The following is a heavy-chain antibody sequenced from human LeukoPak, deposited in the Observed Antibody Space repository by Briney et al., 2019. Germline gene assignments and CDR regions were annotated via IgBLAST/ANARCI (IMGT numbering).Heavy chain of an antibody. J-gene: IGHJ4*02. CDR2: ISAYNGNT. V-gene: IGHV1-18*01. CDR1: GYTFTSYG. Sequence: ASVKVSCKASGYTFTSYGISWVRQARGQGLEWMGWISAYNGNTNYAQKLQGRVTMTTDTSTSTAYMELRSLRSDDTAVYYCARVYYGSGSYYNVLDYWGQGTLVTVSS. D-gene: IGHD3-10*01. CDR3: ARVYYGSGSYYNVLDY.